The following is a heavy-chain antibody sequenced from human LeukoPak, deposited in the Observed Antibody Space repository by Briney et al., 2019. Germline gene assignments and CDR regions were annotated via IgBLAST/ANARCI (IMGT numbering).Heavy chain of an antibody. V-gene: IGHV5-51*01. CDR2: IYPGDSDT. Sequence: GESLQISCKGSGYSFTIYWIAWVRQMPGKGLEWMGIIYPGDSDTTYSPSFQGQVTISADKSISTAYLQWCSLKASDTAMYYCARQNSGYVNWGQGTLVTVSS. J-gene: IGHJ4*02. D-gene: IGHD5-12*01. CDR1: GYSFTIYW. CDR3: ARQNSGYVN.